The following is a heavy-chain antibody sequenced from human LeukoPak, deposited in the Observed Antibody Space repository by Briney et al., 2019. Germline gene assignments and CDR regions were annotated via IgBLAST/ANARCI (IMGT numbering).Heavy chain of an antibody. J-gene: IGHJ4*02. Sequence: GESLKISCKGSGYSFTNYWIGWVRQMPGKGLEWMGIFYPGDSDTRYSPSFQGQVTMSADKSISTAFLQWSSLKASDTAMYYCARRPVSGSSRGVKYFDYWGQGTLVTVSS. V-gene: IGHV5-51*01. CDR2: FYPGDSDT. D-gene: IGHD3-10*01. CDR1: GYSFTNYW. CDR3: ARRPVSGSSRGVKYFDY.